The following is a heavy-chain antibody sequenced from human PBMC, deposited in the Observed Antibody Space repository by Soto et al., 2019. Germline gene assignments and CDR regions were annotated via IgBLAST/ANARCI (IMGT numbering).Heavy chain of an antibody. V-gene: IGHV3-11*01. CDR3: ARDHGGGGLSLEY. CDR1: GFTFSDYY. CDR2: ISHSGRIT. J-gene: IGHJ4*02. Sequence: QVHLEESGGGLVKPGGSLRLSCRASGFTFSDYYMSWIRQAPGKGLEWVADISHSGRITHHADSVEGRFTIYRDNAKDSLFLQLNNLRPEVSAIYYCARDHGGGGLSLEYWGQGTLVTVSS. D-gene: IGHD3-16*01.